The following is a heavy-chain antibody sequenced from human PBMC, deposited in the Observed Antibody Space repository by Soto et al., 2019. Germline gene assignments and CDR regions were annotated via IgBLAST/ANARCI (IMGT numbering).Heavy chain of an antibody. CDR3: ARDLKLVVVPAAMRVAWFDP. Sequence: ASAKVSSKASGGTFSSYTISWVRQAPGQGLEWMGRIIPILGIANYAQKFQGRVTITADKSTSTAYMELSSLRSEDTAVYYCARDLKLVVVPAAMRVAWFDPWGQGTLVTVSS. D-gene: IGHD2-2*01. CDR1: GGTFSSYT. CDR2: IIPILGIA. J-gene: IGHJ5*02. V-gene: IGHV1-69*04.